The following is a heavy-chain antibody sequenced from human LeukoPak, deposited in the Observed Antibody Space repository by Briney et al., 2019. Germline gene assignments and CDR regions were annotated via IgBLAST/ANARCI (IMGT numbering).Heavy chain of an antibody. D-gene: IGHD3-22*01. CDR3: AKRGVVIRVILVGFHKEAYYFDS. J-gene: IGHJ4*02. V-gene: IGHV3-23*01. Sequence: SGGSLRLSCAVSGLPFGSYGMTWVRQAPGKGLEWVSGITGNGVYTYYADSVKGRFTISRDNPKNTLYLQMNSLRAEDTAVYFCAKRGVVIRVILVGFHKEAYYFDSWGQGALVTVSS. CDR1: GLPFGSYG. CDR2: ITGNGVYT.